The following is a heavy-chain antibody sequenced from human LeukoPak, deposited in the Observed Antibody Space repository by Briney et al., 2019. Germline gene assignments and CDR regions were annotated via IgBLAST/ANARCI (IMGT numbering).Heavy chain of an antibody. CDR2: VSGSGSST. CDR3: AKDLDIVATITGY. CDR1: GFTFSSYA. V-gene: IGHV3-23*01. J-gene: IGHJ4*02. D-gene: IGHD5-12*01. Sequence: GGSLRLSCAASGFTFSSYAMSWVRQAPGKGLEWVSGVSGSGSSTYYADSVKGRFTISRDNSKNTLYLQMNSLRAEDTAVYYCAKDLDIVATITGYWGQGTLVTVSS.